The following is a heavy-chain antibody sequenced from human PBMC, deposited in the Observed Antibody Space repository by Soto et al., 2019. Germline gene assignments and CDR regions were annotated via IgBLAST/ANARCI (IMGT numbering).Heavy chain of an antibody. CDR2: IYHSGST. Sequence: QLQLQESGSGLVKASETLSLTCAVSGGSISAGRYSWSWIRQAPGQCLEWIGYIYHSGSTYHSASLKGRVSISVDRAKSQFALELRSVTAADTAVYYCAGAYNFGAFDIWGQGTMVTVSS. CDR1: GGSISAGRYS. V-gene: IGHV4-30-2*02. D-gene: IGHD3-3*01. CDR3: AGAYNFGAFDI. J-gene: IGHJ3*02.